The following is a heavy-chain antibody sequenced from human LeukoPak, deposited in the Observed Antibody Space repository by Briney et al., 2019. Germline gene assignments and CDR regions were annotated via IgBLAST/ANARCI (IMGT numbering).Heavy chain of an antibody. J-gene: IGHJ4*02. Sequence: PGGSLRLSCAASGFTFSSYAMHWVRQAPGKGLEWVAVIWYDGSNKYYADSVKGRFTISRDNSKNTLYLQMNSLRAEDTAVYYCARDFARGYSYGSFDYWGQGTLVTVSS. D-gene: IGHD5-18*01. CDR2: IWYDGSNK. CDR3: ARDFARGYSYGSFDY. V-gene: IGHV3-33*08. CDR1: GFTFSSYA.